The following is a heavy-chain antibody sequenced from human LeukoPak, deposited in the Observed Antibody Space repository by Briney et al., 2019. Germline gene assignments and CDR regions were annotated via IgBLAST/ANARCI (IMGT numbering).Heavy chain of an antibody. Sequence: SETLSLTCAVYGGSFSGYYWNWIRQPPGKGLEWIGEINHSGSTNYNPSLKSRVSISVDKSKNHFSLNLTSVTAADTAFYYCAQIAIVPGGAFDLWGQGTMVTVSS. CDR1: GGSFSGYY. J-gene: IGHJ3*01. CDR3: AQIAIVPGGAFDL. V-gene: IGHV4-34*01. CDR2: INHSGST. D-gene: IGHD2-2*01.